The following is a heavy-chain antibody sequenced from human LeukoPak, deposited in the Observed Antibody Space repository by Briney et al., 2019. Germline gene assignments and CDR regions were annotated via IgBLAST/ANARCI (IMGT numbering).Heavy chain of an antibody. D-gene: IGHD3-16*01. CDR3: ARVVKEDTFAPYYYYMDV. CDR2: IYYSGST. J-gene: IGHJ6*03. V-gene: IGHV4-59*01. CDR1: GGSISSYY. Sequence: SETLSLTCTVSGGSISSYYWSWIRQPPGKGLEWIGYIYYSGSTNYNPSLKSRVTISVDTSKSQFSLKLSSVTAADTAVYYCARVVKEDTFAPYYYYMDVWGKGTTVTISS.